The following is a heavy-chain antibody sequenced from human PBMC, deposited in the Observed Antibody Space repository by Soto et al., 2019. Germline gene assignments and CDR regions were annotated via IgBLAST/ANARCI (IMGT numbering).Heavy chain of an antibody. Sequence: QVQLVESGGGVVQPGRSLRLSCAASGFTFSTYGIHWVRQTPGKGLEWVSVIWYDGSYKFYADSVKGRFTISRDNSKNTLFLQTNSLRAEDTAVYYCARARYYDSSGYYSAFDYWGQGTLVTVS. CDR3: ARARYYDSSGYYSAFDY. CDR1: GFTFSTYG. J-gene: IGHJ4*02. D-gene: IGHD3-22*01. CDR2: IWYDGSYK. V-gene: IGHV3-33*01.